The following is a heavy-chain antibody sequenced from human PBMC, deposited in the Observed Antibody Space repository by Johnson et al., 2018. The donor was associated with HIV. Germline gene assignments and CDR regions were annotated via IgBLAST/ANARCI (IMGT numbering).Heavy chain of an antibody. J-gene: IGHJ3*02. V-gene: IGHV3-15*01. CDR1: GFTFSNAW. CDR2: IKSKTDGGTT. CDR3: AKAISGGSWAFDI. Sequence: EVQLVESGGGLVKPGGSLRLSCAASGFTFSNAWMSWVRQAPGKGLEWVGRIKSKTDGGTTDYAAPVKGRFTISRDNFQNTVSLQMNSLRVEDTAVYYCAKAISGGSWAFDIWGQGTMVTAS. D-gene: IGHD6-13*01.